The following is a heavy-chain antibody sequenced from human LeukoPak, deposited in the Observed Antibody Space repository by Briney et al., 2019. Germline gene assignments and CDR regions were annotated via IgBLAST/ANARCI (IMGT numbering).Heavy chain of an antibody. D-gene: IGHD2-2*01. CDR3: ARAASRYVVYYMDV. CDR1: GFTFSSYA. V-gene: IGHV3-23*01. CDR2: ISGSGGST. Sequence: GGSLRLSCAASGFTFSSYAMSWVRQAPGKGLEWVSAISGSGGSTYYADSVKGRFTISRDNSKNTLYLQMNSLRAEDTAVYYCARAASRYVVYYMDVWGKGTTVTVSS. J-gene: IGHJ6*03.